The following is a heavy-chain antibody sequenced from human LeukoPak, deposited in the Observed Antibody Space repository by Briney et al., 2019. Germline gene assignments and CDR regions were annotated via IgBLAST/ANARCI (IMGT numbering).Heavy chain of an antibody. V-gene: IGHV4-34*01. CDR2: INHSGSA. J-gene: IGHJ5*02. CDR1: GGSFSGYY. CDR3: ARVHYGNWFDP. Sequence: SETLSLTCAVSGGSFSGYYWTWIRQLPGKGLEWIGEINHSGSANYNPSLKSRVTISVDTSKNQFSLKLSSVTAADTAVYYCARVHYGNWFDPWGQGTLVTVSS. D-gene: IGHD3-16*01.